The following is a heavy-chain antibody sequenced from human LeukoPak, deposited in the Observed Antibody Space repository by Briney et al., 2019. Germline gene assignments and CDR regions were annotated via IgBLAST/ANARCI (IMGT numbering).Heavy chain of an antibody. J-gene: IGHJ4*02. CDR3: AAYVDIVATFDY. CDR1: GFTFSSYW. Sequence: GGSLRLSCAASGFTFSSYWMTWVRQAPGKGLEWVANIKQDGSEKYYVDSVKGRFTISRDNAKNSLHLQMNSLRAEDTAVYYCAAYVDIVATFDYWGQGTLVTVSS. V-gene: IGHV3-7*01. CDR2: IKQDGSEK. D-gene: IGHD5-12*01.